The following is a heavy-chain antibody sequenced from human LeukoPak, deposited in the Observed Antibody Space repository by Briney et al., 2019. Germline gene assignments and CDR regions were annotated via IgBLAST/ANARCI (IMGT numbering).Heavy chain of an antibody. Sequence: GGSLRLSCAASGFTFDDYAMHWVRQAPGKGLEWVSGIRWNSGSIGYADSVKGRFTISRDNAKNSLYLQMNSLRAEDTALYYCAKALNSYYYDSSGYSYYFDYWGQGTLVTVSS. CDR3: AKALNSYYYDSSGYSYYFDY. J-gene: IGHJ4*02. V-gene: IGHV3-9*01. CDR2: IRWNSGSI. D-gene: IGHD3-22*01. CDR1: GFTFDDYA.